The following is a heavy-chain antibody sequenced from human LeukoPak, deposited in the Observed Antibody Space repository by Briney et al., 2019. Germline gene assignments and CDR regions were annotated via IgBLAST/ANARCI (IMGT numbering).Heavy chain of an antibody. Sequence: SETLSLTCAVYGGSFSGYYRSWIRQPSGKGLEWIGEIIHSGSSTYNPSLKSRVTISVDTSKSQFSLKLKSVTAADTAVYYCVRGRRLGHSPFGYWSQGTLVTVSS. V-gene: IGHV4-34*01. CDR3: VRGRRLGHSPFGY. CDR1: GGSFSGYY. J-gene: IGHJ4*02. CDR2: IIHSGSS. D-gene: IGHD3-16*01.